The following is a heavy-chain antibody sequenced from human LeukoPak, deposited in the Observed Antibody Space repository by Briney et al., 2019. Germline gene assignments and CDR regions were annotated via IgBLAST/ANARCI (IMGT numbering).Heavy chain of an antibody. J-gene: IGHJ4*02. CDR2: INPNSGGT. D-gene: IGHD3-10*01. Sequence: ASVTVSCTASGYTFTGYYMHWVRQAPGPGLEWMGWINPNSGGTKYAQKFQGRVTMTRDTTISTAYMELSRLRSDDTAVYYCARVMVRGVRVDDWGQGTLVTVSA. CDR3: ARVMVRGVRVDD. V-gene: IGHV1-2*02. CDR1: GYTFTGYY.